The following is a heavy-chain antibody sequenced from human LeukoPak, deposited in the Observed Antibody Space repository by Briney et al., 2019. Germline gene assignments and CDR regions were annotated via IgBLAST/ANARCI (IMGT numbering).Heavy chain of an antibody. J-gene: IGHJ4*02. CDR2: IRSDGSNK. Sequence: GGSLRLSCAGSGFSFSSYGMHWVRQAPGKGLEWMALIRSDGSNKYYADSVKGRFTISRDNSKNTLYLQMNSLRAEDTAVYYCARILDSAWGELGYWGQGTLVTVSS. CDR3: ARILDSAWGELGY. V-gene: IGHV3-30*02. D-gene: IGHD6-19*01. CDR1: GFSFSSYG.